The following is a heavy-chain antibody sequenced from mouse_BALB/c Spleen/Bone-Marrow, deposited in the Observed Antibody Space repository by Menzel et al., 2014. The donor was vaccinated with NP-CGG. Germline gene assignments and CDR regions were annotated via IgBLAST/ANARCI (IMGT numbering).Heavy chain of an antibody. CDR3: AKDGYYLFY. D-gene: IGHD2-3*01. V-gene: IGHV2-6-5*01. CDR2: IWDGGST. Sequence: QVQLKDSGPGLVAPSQSLSITCTVSGFSLTDYGVSWIRQPPGKGLEWLGVIWDGGSTYYNSALKSRLSISKDNSKSQVFLKMNSLQTDDTAMYYCAKDGYYLFYWGQGTSVTVSS. CDR1: GFSLTDYG. J-gene: IGHJ4*01.